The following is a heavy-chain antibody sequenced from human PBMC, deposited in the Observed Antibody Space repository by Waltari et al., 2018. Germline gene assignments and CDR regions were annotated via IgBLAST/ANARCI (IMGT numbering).Heavy chain of an antibody. CDR2: ISYDGSNK. D-gene: IGHD2-2*01. J-gene: IGHJ6*03. CDR1: GFTFSSYA. CDR3: ARDLIVVVPAAMEIYYYYYMDV. Sequence: QVQLVESGGGVVQPGRSLRLSCAASGFTFSSYAMHWVRQAPGKGLGWEAVISYDGSNKYYADSVKGRFTISRDNSKNTPYLQMNSLRAEDTAVYYCARDLIVVVPAAMEIYYYYYMDVWGKGTTVTVSS. V-gene: IGHV3-30*01.